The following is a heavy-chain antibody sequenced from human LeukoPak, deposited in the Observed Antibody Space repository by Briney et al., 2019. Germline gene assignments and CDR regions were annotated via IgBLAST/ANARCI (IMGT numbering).Heavy chain of an antibody. J-gene: IGHJ5*02. Sequence: SETLSLTCTVSGGSINNYYWSWIRQSPGKGLEFVGYIYYSGSTNYNPSLRSRVTISVDTSKKRFSLKLTSVTAADTAVYYCARVSKDCNGEICFSGWFDPWGQGTLVTVSS. V-gene: IGHV4-59*01. D-gene: IGHD2-15*01. CDR2: IYYSGST. CDR3: ARVSKDCNGEICFSGWFDP. CDR1: GGSINNYY.